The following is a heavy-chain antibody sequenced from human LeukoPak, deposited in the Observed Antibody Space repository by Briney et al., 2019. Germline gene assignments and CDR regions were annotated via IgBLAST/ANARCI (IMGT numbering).Heavy chain of an antibody. D-gene: IGHD5-24*01. V-gene: IGHV3-30*14. CDR1: GFTFSDYA. Sequence: GGSLRLSCAASGFTFSDYAIHWVRLAPGRGLGWVSVISYDGGSKYYADSVKGRFTISRDNSENTLYLQMKSLRAEDTAVYYCARGDGYNFFDYWGQGTLVTVSS. CDR2: ISYDGGSK. J-gene: IGHJ4*02. CDR3: ARGDGYNFFDY.